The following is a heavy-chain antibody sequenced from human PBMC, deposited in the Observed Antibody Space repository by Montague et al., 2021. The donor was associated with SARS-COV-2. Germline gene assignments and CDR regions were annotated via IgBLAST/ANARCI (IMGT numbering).Heavy chain of an antibody. D-gene: IGHD3-22*01. CDR3: ARGGGYYNYGLDV. Sequence: SETRSLTCTVPGGSISNYYWSWIRQPPGRGLEWTGYIYYSGSTDYSPSLKSRVTISLDTSKNQFSLKVTSVTAADTAVYYRARGGGYYNYGLDVWGPGTTVTVSS. CDR2: IYYSGST. J-gene: IGHJ6*02. CDR1: GGSISNYY. V-gene: IGHV4-59*01.